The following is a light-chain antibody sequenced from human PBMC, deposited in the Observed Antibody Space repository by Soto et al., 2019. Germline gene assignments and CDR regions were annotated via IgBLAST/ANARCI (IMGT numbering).Light chain of an antibody. J-gene: IGLJ1*01. V-gene: IGLV2-14*03. CDR3: SAYSDIDTKV. CDR1: SSDVGAYIY. Sequence: QSELTQPASVSGSPGQSIAIAGGGTSSDVGAYIYVSWYQQFPGKAPKLILYEVNNRPSGVSNRFSGSKSDTTASLTISGLQPEDEADYYCSAYSDIDTKVFGTGTKVTLL. CDR2: EVN.